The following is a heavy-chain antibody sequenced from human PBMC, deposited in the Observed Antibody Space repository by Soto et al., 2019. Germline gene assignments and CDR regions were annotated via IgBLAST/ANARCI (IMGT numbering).Heavy chain of an antibody. CDR1: GGSFSSYY. CDR3: ARGGITMVRGVIIKRRFDY. V-gene: IGHV4-34*01. J-gene: IGHJ4*02. D-gene: IGHD3-10*01. Sequence: QVQLQQWGAGLLKPSETLSLTCAVYGGSFSSYYWSWIRQPPGKGLEWIGEINHSGSTNYNTSLKSRVTIAVDTSKNQFSLKLSSVTAADTAVYYCARGGITMVRGVIIKRRFDYWGQGTLVTVSS. CDR2: INHSGST.